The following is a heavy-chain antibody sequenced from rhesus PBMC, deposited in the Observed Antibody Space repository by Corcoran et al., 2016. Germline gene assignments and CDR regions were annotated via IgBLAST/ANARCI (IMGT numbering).Heavy chain of an antibody. V-gene: IGHV4-99*01. D-gene: IGHD5-42*01. CDR3: VRGTPPDN. J-gene: IGHJ4*01. Sequence: QVQLQESGPGLVKPSETLSLTCAVSGYSIRSGHYWGGVRLPPGKGLEYIGYFDGPTGNTYFYHSSLESRVTISKDTSTNYFFLTLSSVIAADTAIYFCVRGTPPDNWGQGVLVTVSS. CDR2: FDGPTGNT. CDR1: GYSIRSGHY.